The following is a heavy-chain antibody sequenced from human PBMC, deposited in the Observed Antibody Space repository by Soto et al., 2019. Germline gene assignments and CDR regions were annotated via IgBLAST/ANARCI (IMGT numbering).Heavy chain of an antibody. D-gene: IGHD2-21*02. CDR1: GYTFTSYA. V-gene: IGHV1-3*05. CDR3: ARSIVVVTALDY. CDR2: INAGNGNT. Sequence: QVQLVQSGAEEKKPGASVKVSCKASGYTFTSYAMHWVRQAPGQRLEWMGWINAGNGNTKYSQKFQGXVXMXRNXSASTAYMELSSLRSEDTAVYYCARSIVVVTALDYWGQGTLVTVSS. J-gene: IGHJ4*02.